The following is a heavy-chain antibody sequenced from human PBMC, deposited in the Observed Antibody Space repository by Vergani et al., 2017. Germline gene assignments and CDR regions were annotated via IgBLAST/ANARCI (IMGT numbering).Heavy chain of an antibody. J-gene: IGHJ5*02. D-gene: IGHD2-2*01. V-gene: IGHV1-46*01. Sequence: QVQLVQSGAEVKKPGASVKVSCKASGYTFTSYYMHWGRQAPGQGLEWMGIINPSGGSTSYAQKFQGRVTMTRDTSTSTVYMVLSSLRSEYTAVYYCARDSRYCSSTSCYVGRDWFDPWGQGTLVTVSS. CDR3: ARDSRYCSSTSCYVGRDWFDP. CDR1: GYTFTSYY. CDR2: INPSGGST.